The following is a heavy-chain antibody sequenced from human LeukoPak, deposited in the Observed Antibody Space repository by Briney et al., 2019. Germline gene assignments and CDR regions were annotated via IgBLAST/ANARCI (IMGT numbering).Heavy chain of an antibody. CDR2: FGTRSTSI. V-gene: IGHV3-21*01. Sequence: GGSLRLSCTASGFTFSGYSMNWIRQAPGKGLEWVSSFGTRSTSIYHAGSVKGRFTISRDNSKNTLYLQMNSLRAEDTAEYYCARDRYSGYDFTGYYFDYWGQGTLVTVSS. J-gene: IGHJ4*02. CDR1: GFTFSGYS. D-gene: IGHD5-12*01. CDR3: ARDRYSGYDFTGYYFDY.